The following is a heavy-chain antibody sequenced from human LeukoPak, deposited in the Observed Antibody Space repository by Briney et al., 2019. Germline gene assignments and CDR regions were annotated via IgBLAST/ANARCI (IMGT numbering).Heavy chain of an antibody. CDR3: ARGGGYSYDPTVAYYYGMDV. V-gene: IGHV1-8*01. CDR2: MNPNSGNT. D-gene: IGHD5-18*01. J-gene: IGHJ6*02. CDR1: GYTFTSYD. Sequence: ASVKVSCKASGYTFTSYDINWVRQATGQGLEWMGWMNPNSGNTGYAQKFQGRVTMTRNTSISTAYMELSSLRSEDTAVYYCARGGGYSYDPTVAYYYGMDVWGQGTTVTVSS.